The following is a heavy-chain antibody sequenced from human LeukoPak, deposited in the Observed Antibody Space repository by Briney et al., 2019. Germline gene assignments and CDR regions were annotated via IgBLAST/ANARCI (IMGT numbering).Heavy chain of an antibody. CDR3: GKAPTVTTWTIDY. D-gene: IGHD4-11*01. CDR1: GFTFSSYI. Sequence: GGSLRLSCAASGFTFSSYIMTWVRQAPGKGLEWVSVISGSGGVTYYADSVKGRFTVSRDNPKNTLYLQMNSLRAEDSAVYYCGKAPTVTTWTIDYWGQGTLVTVSS. J-gene: IGHJ4*02. V-gene: IGHV3-23*01. CDR2: ISGSGGVT.